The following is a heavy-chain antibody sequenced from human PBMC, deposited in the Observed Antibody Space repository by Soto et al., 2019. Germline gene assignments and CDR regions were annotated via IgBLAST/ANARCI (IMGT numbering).Heavy chain of an antibody. J-gene: IGHJ1*01. CDR1: GYTFASYG. V-gene: IGHV1-18*04. Sequence: EASVKVSCKASGYTFASYGISWVRQAPGQGLEWMGWISAYNGNTNYAQKLQGRVTMTTDTSTSTAYMELRSLRSDDTAVYYCARDQAIGDMTYGAFLGYFQHWGQGTLVTVSS. CDR3: ARDQAIGDMTYGAFLGYFQH. D-gene: IGHD4-17*01. CDR2: ISAYNGNT.